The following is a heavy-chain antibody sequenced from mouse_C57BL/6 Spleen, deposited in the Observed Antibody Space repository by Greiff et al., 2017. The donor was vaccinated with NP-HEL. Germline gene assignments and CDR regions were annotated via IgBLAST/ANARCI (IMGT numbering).Heavy chain of an antibody. Sequence: EVQLVESEGGLVQPGSSMKLSCTASGFTFSDYYMAWVRQVPENGLEWVANINYDGSSTYYLDSLKSRFIISRDNAKNILYLQMSSLKSEDTATYYCARDSYDGYYDYWGQGTTLTVSS. CDR2: INYDGSST. CDR3: ARDSYDGYYDY. CDR1: GFTFSDYY. J-gene: IGHJ2*01. D-gene: IGHD2-3*01. V-gene: IGHV5-16*01.